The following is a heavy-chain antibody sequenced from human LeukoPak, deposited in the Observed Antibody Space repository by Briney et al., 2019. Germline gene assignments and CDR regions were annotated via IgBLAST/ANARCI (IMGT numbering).Heavy chain of an antibody. CDR1: GYTFTIYG. CDR3: ARVVPIAAAGRYNWFDP. Sequence: ASVTVSFKASGYTFTIYGISGVRQAPGQGLEGMGWISAYNGNTNYAQKLQGRVTMTTDTSTSTAYMELRSLRSDDTAVYYCARVVPIAAAGRYNWFDPWGQGTLVTVSS. CDR2: ISAYNGNT. D-gene: IGHD6-13*01. V-gene: IGHV1-18*01. J-gene: IGHJ5*02.